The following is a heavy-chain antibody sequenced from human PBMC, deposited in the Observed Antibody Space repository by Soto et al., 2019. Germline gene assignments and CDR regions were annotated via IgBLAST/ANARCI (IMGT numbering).Heavy chain of an antibody. J-gene: IGHJ4*02. D-gene: IGHD4-17*01. CDR3: ARAHGDYASRWDYFDY. CDR2: IYYSGST. Sequence: SETLSLTCTVSGGSISSDYWSWIRQPPGKGLEWIGYIYYSGSTNYNPSLKSRVTISVDTSKNQFSLKLSSVTAADTAVYYCARAHGDYASRWDYFDYWGQGTLVTVSS. V-gene: IGHV4-59*01. CDR1: GGSISSDY.